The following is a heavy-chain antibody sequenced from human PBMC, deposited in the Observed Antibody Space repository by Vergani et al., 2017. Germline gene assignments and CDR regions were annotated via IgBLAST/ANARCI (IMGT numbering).Heavy chain of an antibody. J-gene: IGHJ4*02. CDR3: ASTYSSSPASLDY. Sequence: QVQLVQSGAEVKKPGSSVKVFCKASGGTFSSYTISWVRQAPGQGLEWMGRIIPILGIANYAQKFQGRVTITADKSTSTAYMELSSLRSEDTAVYYCASTYSSSPASLDYWGQGTLVTVSS. V-gene: IGHV1-69*02. D-gene: IGHD6-13*01. CDR2: IIPILGIA. CDR1: GGTFSSYT.